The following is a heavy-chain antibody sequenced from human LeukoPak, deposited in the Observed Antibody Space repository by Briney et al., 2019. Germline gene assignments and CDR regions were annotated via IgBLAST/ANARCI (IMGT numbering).Heavy chain of an antibody. CDR3: ARGYYGSGSYGWFDP. CDR1: GGSFSGYY. CDR2: INHSGST. D-gene: IGHD3-10*01. V-gene: IGHV4-34*01. Sequence: SETLSLTCAVYGGSFSGYYWSWIRQPPGKGLEWIGEINHSGSTNYNPSLKSRVTISVDTSKNQFSLKLSSVTAADTAVYYCARGYYGSGSYGWFDPWGQGTLVTVPS. J-gene: IGHJ5*02.